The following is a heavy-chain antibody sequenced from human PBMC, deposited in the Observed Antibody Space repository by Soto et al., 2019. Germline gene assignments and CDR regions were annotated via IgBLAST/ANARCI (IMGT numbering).Heavy chain of an antibody. CDR3: AKDTCSSTSCHYYYGMDV. Sequence: PGGSLRLSCAASGFTFDDYTMHWVRQAPGKGLEWVSLISWDGGSTYYADSVKGRFTISRDNSKNSLYLQMNSLRTEDTALYYCAKDTCSSTSCHYYYGMDVWGQGTTVTVS. CDR1: GFTFDDYT. J-gene: IGHJ6*02. V-gene: IGHV3-43*01. D-gene: IGHD2-2*01. CDR2: ISWDGGST.